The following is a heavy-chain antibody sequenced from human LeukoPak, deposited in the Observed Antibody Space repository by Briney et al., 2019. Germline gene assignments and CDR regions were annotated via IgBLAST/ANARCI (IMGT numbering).Heavy chain of an antibody. CDR1: GFTFSGYC. J-gene: IGHJ6*03. D-gene: IGHD3-3*01. V-gene: IGHV3-74*03. CDR3: ATGGGWGPSFGMVTHIDV. Sequence: GGSLRLSCAASGFTFSGYCMLWLGQGPGKGLELVSSLIHGVHGILYADSVRGRFTTDRDTAKNSLYLQMNRLRGEATYVYYCATGGGWGPSFGMVTHIDVSGKGDTWTASS. CDR2: LIHGVHGI.